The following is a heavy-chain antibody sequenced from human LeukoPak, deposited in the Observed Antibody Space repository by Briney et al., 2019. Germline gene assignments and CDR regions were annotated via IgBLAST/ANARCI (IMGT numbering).Heavy chain of an antibody. J-gene: IGHJ4*02. CDR1: GGSISSYY. CDR3: ARAWTVTNDFDY. D-gene: IGHD4-17*01. Sequence: PSETLSLTCTVSGGSISSYYWSWIRQPPGKGLEWIGYIYYGGSTNYNPSLKSRVTISVDTSKNQFSLKLSSVTAADTAVYYCARAWTVTNDFDYWGQGTLVTVSP. V-gene: IGHV4-59*01. CDR2: IYYGGST.